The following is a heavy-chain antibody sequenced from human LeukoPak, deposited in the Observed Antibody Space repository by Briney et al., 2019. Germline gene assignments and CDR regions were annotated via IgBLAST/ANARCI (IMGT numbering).Heavy chain of an antibody. CDR3: ARGHYYDFD. Sequence: PGGSLRLSCAASRFTFSNFWMNWVRQAPGKGLEWVANINQDGSEKYYVDSVKGRFTISRDNAKNSLYLQMNNLRGEDTAVYCCARGHYYDFDWGQGTLVTVSS. CDR2: INQDGSEK. J-gene: IGHJ4*02. CDR1: RFTFSNFW. D-gene: IGHD3-22*01. V-gene: IGHV3-7*01.